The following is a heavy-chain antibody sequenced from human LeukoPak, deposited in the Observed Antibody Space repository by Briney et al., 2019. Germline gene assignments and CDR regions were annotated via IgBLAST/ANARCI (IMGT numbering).Heavy chain of an antibody. D-gene: IGHD3-10*01. CDR3: ARYTIPTSFGITNWFDP. CDR1: GGSISSHY. CDR2: IYYSGST. J-gene: IGHJ5*02. V-gene: IGHV4-59*11. Sequence: SETLSLTCTVSGGSISSHYWSWIRQPPGKGLEWIGYIYYSGSTNYNPSLKSRVTISVDTSKNQFSLKLSSVTAADTAVYYCARYTIPTSFGITNWFDPWGQGTLVTVSS.